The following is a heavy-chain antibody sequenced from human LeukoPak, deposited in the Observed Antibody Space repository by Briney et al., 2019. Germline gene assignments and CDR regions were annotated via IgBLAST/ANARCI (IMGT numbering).Heavy chain of an antibody. V-gene: IGHV3-48*02. D-gene: IGHD4-23*01. CDR2: ISSSSSTI. CDR3: ARVHYYGGNSDAFDI. CDR1: GFTFSSYS. J-gene: IGHJ3*02. Sequence: GGSLRLSCAASGFTFSSYSMNWVRQAPGKGLEWVSYISSSSSTIYYADSVKGRFTISRDNAKNSLYLQMNSLRDEDTAVYYCARVHYYGGNSDAFDIWGQGTMVTVSS.